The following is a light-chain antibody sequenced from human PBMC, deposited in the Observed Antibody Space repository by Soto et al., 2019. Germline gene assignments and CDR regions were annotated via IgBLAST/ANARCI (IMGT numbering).Light chain of an antibody. V-gene: IGLV2-8*01. CDR2: EVS. CDR3: SSYAGSNNWV. CDR1: SSDVGGYNY. J-gene: IGLJ3*02. Sequence: QSVLTQPPSASGSPGQSVTISCTGTSSDVGGYNYVSWYQQHPGKAPKLMIYEVSKQPSGVPDRFSGSKSGNTASLTVSGLQAEDEADYYCSSYAGSNNWVFGGGTKVTVL.